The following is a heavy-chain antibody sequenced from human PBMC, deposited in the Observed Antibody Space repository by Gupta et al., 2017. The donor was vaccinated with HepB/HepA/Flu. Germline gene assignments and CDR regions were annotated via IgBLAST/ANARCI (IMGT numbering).Heavy chain of an antibody. CDR3: AKVSESIAEIDY. J-gene: IGHJ4*02. V-gene: IGHV3-30*18. D-gene: IGHD6-13*01. Sequence: QVQLVESGGGVVQPGRSLRLSCAASGFTFSSYGMHWVRQAPGKGLEWVAVISYDGSNKYYADSVKGRFTISRDNSKNTLYLQMNSLRAEDTAVYYCAKVSESIAEIDYWGQGTLVTVSS. CDR2: ISYDGSNK. CDR1: GFTFSSYG.